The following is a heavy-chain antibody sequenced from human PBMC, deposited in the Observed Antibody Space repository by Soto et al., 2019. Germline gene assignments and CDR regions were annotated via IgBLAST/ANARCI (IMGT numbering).Heavy chain of an antibody. V-gene: IGHV1-46*01. CDR3: ARADYYNSSGFYYDC. CDR1: GYIFPNHY. Sequence: SVKVSCKASGYIFPNHYIHWLRQAPGQGLEWMGIINPSGGSTNYLQKFQGRITMTRDTSTSTVYMELSSLRSEDTAVYFFARADYYNSSGFYYDCWGQGSLVTVSS. J-gene: IGHJ4*02. D-gene: IGHD3-22*01. CDR2: INPSGGST.